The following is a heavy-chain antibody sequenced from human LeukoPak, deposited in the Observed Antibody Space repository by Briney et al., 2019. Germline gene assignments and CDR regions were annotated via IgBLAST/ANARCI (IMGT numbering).Heavy chain of an antibody. CDR3: AREGSGSYPAFDY. CDR1: GFTFSSYS. Sequence: PGGSLRLSCAASGFTFSSYSMNWVRQAPGKGLEWVSSISSSSSYIYYADSVKGRFTISRDNAKNSLYLQMNSLRAEDTAVYYCAREGSGSYPAFDYWGQGTLVTVSS. J-gene: IGHJ4*02. V-gene: IGHV3-21*01. CDR2: ISSSSSYI. D-gene: IGHD1-26*01.